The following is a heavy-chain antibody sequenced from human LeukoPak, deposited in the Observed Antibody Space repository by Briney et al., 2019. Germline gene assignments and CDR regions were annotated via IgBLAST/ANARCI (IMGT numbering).Heavy chain of an antibody. CDR3: ARDPAGIAVAGSYYYYGMDV. V-gene: IGHV1-69*13. CDR1: GGTFSSYA. J-gene: IGHJ6*02. CDR2: IIPIFGTA. D-gene: IGHD6-19*01. Sequence: ASVKVSCKASGGTFSSYAISWVRQAPGQGLEWMGGIIPIFGTANYAQKLQGRVTITADESTSTAYMELSSLRSEDTAVYYCARDPAGIAVAGSYYYYGMDVWGQGTTVTVSS.